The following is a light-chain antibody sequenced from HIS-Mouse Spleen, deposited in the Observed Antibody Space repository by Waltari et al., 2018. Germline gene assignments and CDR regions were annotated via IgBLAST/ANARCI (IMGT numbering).Light chain of an antibody. J-gene: IGLJ2*01. CDR2: RNN. Sequence: QSVLTQPPSASGTPGQRVTIPCSGSSPNIGSNYVYWYQQLTGTAPKLRIYRNNQRPSGVPDRFSGSKSGTSASLAISGLRSEDEADYYCAAWDDSLSGVVFGGGTKLTVL. V-gene: IGLV1-47*01. CDR1: SPNIGSNY. CDR3: AAWDDSLSGVV.